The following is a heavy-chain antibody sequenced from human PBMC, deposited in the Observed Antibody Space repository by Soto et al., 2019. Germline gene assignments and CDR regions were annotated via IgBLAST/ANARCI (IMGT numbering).Heavy chain of an antibody. CDR2: ISPGGTT. J-gene: IGHJ4*02. V-gene: IGHV4-39*01. Sequence: QLQLQESGPGLVKSSETLSLTCAVSGAPISSHTYYWVWIRQPPGKGLEWIGTISPGGTTYYSPSLKSRLTASLDTSNNQVSLILSSVTVTDTAVYFCVKQAVGSMSSEWGPGTLVTVSS. CDR1: GAPISSHTYY. D-gene: IGHD6-6*01. CDR3: VKQAVGSMSSE.